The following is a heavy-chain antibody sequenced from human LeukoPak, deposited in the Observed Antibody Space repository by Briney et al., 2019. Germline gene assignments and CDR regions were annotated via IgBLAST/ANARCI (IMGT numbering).Heavy chain of an antibody. CDR3: AKECDYSPGHKFDL. CDR1: GFNFNNYV. Sequence: QARGSLRLSCAASGFNFNNYVMSWVRQAPGKGLEWVSVLFVGGASTLYADSVKGRFTISGDTSKNTLYLQMNGLRAEDTAVYFCAKECDYSPGHKFDLWGQGTLVTVSS. V-gene: IGHV3-23*01. D-gene: IGHD4-11*01. CDR2: LFVGGAST. J-gene: IGHJ4*02.